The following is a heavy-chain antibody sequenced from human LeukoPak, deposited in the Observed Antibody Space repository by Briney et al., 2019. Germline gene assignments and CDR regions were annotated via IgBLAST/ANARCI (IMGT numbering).Heavy chain of an antibody. D-gene: IGHD7-27*01. CDR1: GYTFITYD. V-gene: IGHV1-8*03. CDR2: MNVNSGNT. CDR3: ARTPYNWGIDY. Sequence: ASVKVSCKTSGYTFITYDINGVRQATGQGLEWMGWMNVNSGNTGYAQKFQGRLTITRNTSISTAYMELSSLTSEDTAVYYCARTPYNWGIDYWGQGTLVTVSS. J-gene: IGHJ4*02.